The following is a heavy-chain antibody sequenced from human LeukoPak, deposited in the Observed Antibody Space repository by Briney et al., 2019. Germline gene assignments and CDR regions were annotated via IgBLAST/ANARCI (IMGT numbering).Heavy chain of an antibody. J-gene: IGHJ3*02. D-gene: IGHD3-9*01. CDR2: INPNSGGT. Sequence: ASVKVSCKASGYTFTGYYMHWVRQAPGQGLGWMGWINPNSGGTNYAQKFQGRVTMTRDTSISTAYMELSRLRSDDTAVYYCTRTYFDWSYDAFDIWGQGTMVTVSS. CDR3: TRTYFDWSYDAFDI. V-gene: IGHV1-2*02. CDR1: GYTFTGYY.